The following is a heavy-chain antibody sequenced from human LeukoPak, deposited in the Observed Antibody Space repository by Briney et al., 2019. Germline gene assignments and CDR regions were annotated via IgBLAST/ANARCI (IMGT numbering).Heavy chain of an antibody. V-gene: IGHV7-4-1*02. J-gene: IGHJ4*02. CDR1: GGIFSSYA. D-gene: IGHD4-17*01. Sequence: ASVKVSCKASGGIFSSYAISWVRQAPGQGLEWMGWINTNTGNPTYAQGFTGRFVFSLDTSVSTAYLQISSLKAEDTAVYYCARNPETTVTTSVDYWGQGTLVTVSS. CDR3: ARNPETTVTTSVDY. CDR2: INTNTGNP.